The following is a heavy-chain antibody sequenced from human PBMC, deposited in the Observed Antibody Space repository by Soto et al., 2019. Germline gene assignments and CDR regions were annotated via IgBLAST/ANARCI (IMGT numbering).Heavy chain of an antibody. D-gene: IGHD2-21*02. CDR3: AKDRDRDYYYGMDV. CDR2: ISYDGSNK. Sequence: GGSLRLSCAASGFTFSSYGMHWVRQAPGKGLEWVAVISYDGSNKYYADSVKGRFTISRDNSKNTLYLQMNSLRAEDTAVYYCAKDRDRDYYYGMDVWAKGPRSPSP. V-gene: IGHV3-30*18. J-gene: IGHJ6*02. CDR1: GFTFSSYG.